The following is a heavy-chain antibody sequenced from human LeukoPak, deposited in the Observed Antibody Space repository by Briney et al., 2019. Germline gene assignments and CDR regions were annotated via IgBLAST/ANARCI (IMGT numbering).Heavy chain of an antibody. CDR1: GYTFTTYG. CDR3: ARRRVQGNYYDSSGSYWFDP. V-gene: IGHV1-18*01. D-gene: IGHD3-22*01. CDR2: ISAYNGNT. J-gene: IGHJ5*02. Sequence: ASVKVSCKASGYTFTTYGILWVRQAPGQGLEWMGWISAYNGNTKYAQRFQGRVTMTTDTSTSIAYMELSRLRSDDTAVYYCARRRVQGNYYDSSGSYWFDPWGQGSLVTVSS.